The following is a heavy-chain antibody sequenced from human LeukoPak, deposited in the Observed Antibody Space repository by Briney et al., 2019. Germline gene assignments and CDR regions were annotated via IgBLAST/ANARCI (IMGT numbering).Heavy chain of an antibody. Sequence: ASVKVSCKASGYTFTGYYMHWVRQAPGQGLEWMGWINPNSGGTNYAQKFQGRATMTRDTSISTAYMELSRLRSDDTAVYYCARGTTVTTGYFDYWGQGTLVTVSS. CDR1: GYTFTGYY. V-gene: IGHV1-2*02. CDR2: INPNSGGT. CDR3: ARGTTVTTGYFDY. J-gene: IGHJ4*02. D-gene: IGHD4-11*01.